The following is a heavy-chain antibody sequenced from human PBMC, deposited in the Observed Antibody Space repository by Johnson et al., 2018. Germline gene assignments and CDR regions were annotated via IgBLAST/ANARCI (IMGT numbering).Heavy chain of an antibody. CDR1: GFTFSSYG. CDR2: ISYDGSNK. V-gene: IGHV3-30*18. Sequence: QVQLVESGGGVVQPGRSLRLSCAASGFTFSSYGMHWVRQAPGKGLEWVAVISYDGSNKYYADSVKGRFTISRDNSKTTLDLQMKSLRAEDTAVYYCAKDDPLYVMDVWGQGTTFTVSS. J-gene: IGHJ6*02. CDR3: AKDDPLYVMDV.